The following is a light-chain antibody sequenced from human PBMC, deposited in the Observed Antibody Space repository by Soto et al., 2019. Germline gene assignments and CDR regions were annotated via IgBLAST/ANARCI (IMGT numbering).Light chain of an antibody. J-gene: IGKJ3*01. CDR2: DAS. CDR1: QGISSA. V-gene: IGKV1D-13*01. CDR3: QQFNNYPHGRI. Sequence: AIQLTQSPSSLSASVGDRVTITCRASQGISSALAWYQQKPGKAPKLLIYDASSLESGVPSRFSGSGSGTDFTLTISSLQPEDFATYYCQQFNNYPHGRIFGPGTKVDIK.